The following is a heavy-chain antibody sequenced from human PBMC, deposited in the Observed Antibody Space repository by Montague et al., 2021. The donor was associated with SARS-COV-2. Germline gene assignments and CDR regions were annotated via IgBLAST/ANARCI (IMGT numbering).Heavy chain of an antibody. D-gene: IGHD2-2*02. J-gene: IGHJ4*02. Sequence: SLRLSCAASGFTFSSYWMTWVRQAPGKGLEWVANIKQDGSEKYYVDSAKGRFTIPRDNAKNSLYLQMNSLRAEDTAVYYCASRYCSGPRCYSGAYYYFDYWGQGALVTVSS. CDR1: GFTFSSYW. V-gene: IGHV3-7*01. CDR2: IKQDGSEK. CDR3: ASRYCSGPRCYSGAYYYFDY.